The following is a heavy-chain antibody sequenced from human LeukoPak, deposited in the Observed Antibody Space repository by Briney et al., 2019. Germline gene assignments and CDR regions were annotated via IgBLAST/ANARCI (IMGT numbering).Heavy chain of an antibody. V-gene: IGHV1-69*05. CDR2: IIPIIGTA. J-gene: IGHJ4*02. D-gene: IGHD5-18*01. CDR1: GGTFSSYA. CDR3: AVEKPRGYSYAKAFDY. Sequence: GSSVKVSCKASGGTFSSYAISWVRQAPGQGLEWMGGIIPIIGTANYAQKFQGRVTITTDESTSTAYMELSSLRSEDTAVYYCAVEKPRGYSYAKAFDYWGQGTLVTVSS.